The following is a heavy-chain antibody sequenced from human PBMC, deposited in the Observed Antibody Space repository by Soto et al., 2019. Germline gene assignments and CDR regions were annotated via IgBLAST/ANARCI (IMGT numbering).Heavy chain of an antibody. Sequence: PSETLSLTCTVSGGSISSGDYYWSWIRQPPGKGLEWIGYIYYSGSTYYNPSLKSRVTISVDTSKNQFSLKLSSVTAADTAVYYCARDLGGLVPAAISYWGQGTLVTVSS. V-gene: IGHV4-30-4*01. CDR1: GGSISSGDYY. CDR2: IYYSGST. D-gene: IGHD2-2*01. CDR3: ARDLGGLVPAAISY. J-gene: IGHJ4*02.